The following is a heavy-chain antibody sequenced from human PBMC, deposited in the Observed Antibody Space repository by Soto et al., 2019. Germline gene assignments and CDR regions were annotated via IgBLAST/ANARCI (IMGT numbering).Heavy chain of an antibody. CDR1: GGTFSSYA. Sequence: ASVKVSCKASGGTFSSYAISWVRQAPGQGLEWMGGIIPIFGTANYAQKFQGRVTITADESTSTAYMELSSLRSEDTAVYYCARDWRTGDDAFDIWGQGTMVTVSS. V-gene: IGHV1-69*13. CDR3: ARDWRTGDDAFDI. J-gene: IGHJ3*02. CDR2: IIPIFGTA. D-gene: IGHD7-27*01.